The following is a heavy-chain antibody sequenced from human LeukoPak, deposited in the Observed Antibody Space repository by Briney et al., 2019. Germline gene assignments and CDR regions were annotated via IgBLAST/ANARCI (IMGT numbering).Heavy chain of an antibody. V-gene: IGHV4-34*01. CDR2: INRSGST. CDR3: ARGPWSYEVPAFDI. D-gene: IGHD3-3*01. J-gene: IGHJ3*02. Sequence: KPSETLSLTCAVYGGSFSGYYWSWIRQPPGKGLEWIGEINRSGSTNYNPSLKSRVTISVDTSKNQFSLKLSSVTAADTAVYYCARGPWSYEVPAFDIWGQGTMVTVSS. CDR1: GGSFSGYY.